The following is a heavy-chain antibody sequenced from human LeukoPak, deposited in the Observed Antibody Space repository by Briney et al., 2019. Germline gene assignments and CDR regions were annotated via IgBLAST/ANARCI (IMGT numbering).Heavy chain of an antibody. CDR2: INPNSGGT. V-gene: IGHV1-2*02. CDR3: ARDYDFWSGYPY. D-gene: IGHD3-3*01. Sequence: GASVKVSCKASGYTFTGYYMHWVRQAPGQGLEWMGWINPNSGGTNYAQKFQGRVTMTRDTSISTAYMELSRLRSDDAAVYYCARDYDFWSGYPYWGQGTLVTVSS. CDR1: GYTFTGYY. J-gene: IGHJ4*02.